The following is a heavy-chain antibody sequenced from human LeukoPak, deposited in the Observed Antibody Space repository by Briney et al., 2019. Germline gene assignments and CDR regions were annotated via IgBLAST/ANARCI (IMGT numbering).Heavy chain of an antibody. V-gene: IGHV4-59*01. Sequence: GSLRLSCAASGFTFSSYGMSWVRQAPGKGLEWIGLIFYSGTTNYNPSLKSRVTMSVNTSKNQFSLMLSSVTAADTAVYYCARGGWNKFDYWGQGTLVTVSS. CDR1: GFTFSSYG. J-gene: IGHJ4*02. CDR3: ARGGWNKFDY. CDR2: IFYSGTT. D-gene: IGHD3-22*01.